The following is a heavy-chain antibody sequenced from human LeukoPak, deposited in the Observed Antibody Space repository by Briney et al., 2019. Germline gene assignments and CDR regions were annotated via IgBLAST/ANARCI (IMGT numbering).Heavy chain of an antibody. V-gene: IGHV3-13*01. Sequence: GGSLRLSCAASGFALRDDDMHWGRQVTGKGLECVSAIGISVDTYYPNSVKGRFTVSRENAKNSFYLQMNSLTAGDTAVYYCARGGIQVSGIDEIDYWGQGTLVTVSS. J-gene: IGHJ4*02. CDR2: IGISVDT. CDR1: GFALRDDD. CDR3: ARGGIQVSGIDEIDY. D-gene: IGHD6-19*01.